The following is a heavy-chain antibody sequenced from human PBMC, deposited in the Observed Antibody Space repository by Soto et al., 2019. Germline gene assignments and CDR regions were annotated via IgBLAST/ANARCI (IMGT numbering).Heavy chain of an antibody. CDR2: INAGNGNT. Sequence: ASVKVSCKASGYTFTSYAMHWVRQAPGQRLEWMGWINAGNGNTKYSQKFQGRVTITRDTSASTAYMELSSLISEDTAVYYCASSRLLNPPGYCSGMDDWGQGTRVTVAS. CDR3: ASSRLLNPPGYCSGMDD. V-gene: IGHV1-3*01. D-gene: IGHD3-22*01. CDR1: GYTFTSYA. J-gene: IGHJ6*02.